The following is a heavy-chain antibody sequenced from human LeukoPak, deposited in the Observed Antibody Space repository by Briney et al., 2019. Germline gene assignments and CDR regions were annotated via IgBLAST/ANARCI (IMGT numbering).Heavy chain of an antibody. J-gene: IGHJ4*02. CDR3: ARGFADFVWGSYPSSY. CDR2: ITGSSSYI. Sequence: GGSLRPSCAASGFTFSSYSMNWVRQAPGKGLEWVSSITGSSSYIHYADSVKGRFTISRDNAKNSLYLQMNSLRAEDTAVYYCARGFADFVWGSYPSSYWGQGILVTVSS. D-gene: IGHD3-16*02. CDR1: GFTFSSYS. V-gene: IGHV3-21*01.